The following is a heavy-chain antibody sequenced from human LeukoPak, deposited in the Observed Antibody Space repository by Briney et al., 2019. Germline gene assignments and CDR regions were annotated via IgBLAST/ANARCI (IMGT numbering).Heavy chain of an antibody. D-gene: IGHD3-10*01. V-gene: IGHV3-30*18. Sequence: PGGSLRLSCAASGFTLSSYGMHWVRQAPGRGLEWVAVISYDGSNKYYADSVKGRFTISRDNSKNTLYLQMNSLRDEDTAVYYCAKDKWFGEYYYYYGMDVWGQGTTVTVSS. CDR1: GFTLSSYG. CDR3: AKDKWFGEYYYYYGMDV. CDR2: ISYDGSNK. J-gene: IGHJ6*02.